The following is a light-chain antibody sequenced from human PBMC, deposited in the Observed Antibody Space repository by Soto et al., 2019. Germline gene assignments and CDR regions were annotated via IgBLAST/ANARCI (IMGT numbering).Light chain of an antibody. J-gene: IGKJ2*01. CDR2: GAS. CDR1: QSVIRN. CDR3: QQYNKWPPDT. Sequence: DIVMTQSPATLSVSPGERVNLSCRASQSVIRNLAWYQQKPGQAPRLLIYGASTRATGIPARFSGSGSGTEFTLTISSLQSEDFAVYYCQQYNKWPPDTFGQGTKLEIK. V-gene: IGKV3-15*01.